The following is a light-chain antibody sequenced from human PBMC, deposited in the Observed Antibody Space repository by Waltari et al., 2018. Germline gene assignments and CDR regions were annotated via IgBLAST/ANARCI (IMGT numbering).Light chain of an antibody. V-gene: IGKV3-15*01. CDR3: QQYDNWPLL. CDR2: GAS. J-gene: IGKJ1*01. Sequence: EIVMTQSQATLSVSPGERATLSCRASQSVSSSLAWYQQKPGQAPRLLFYGASIRATGIPVRFSGSGSGTDFTLTIDSVQSEDFAVYYCQQYDNWPLLFGQGTKVEIK. CDR1: QSVSSS.